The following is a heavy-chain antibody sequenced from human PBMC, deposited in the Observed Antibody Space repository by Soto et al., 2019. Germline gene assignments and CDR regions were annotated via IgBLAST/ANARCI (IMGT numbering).Heavy chain of an antibody. CDR1: GASISSYS. CDR3: AAGHAY. D-gene: IGHD6-13*01. CDR2: MYYSGIT. Sequence: SETLSLTCTVSGASISSYSYNWIRQSPGKGLEWIGNMYYSGITKYNPSLKSRVTISVDTSKNQFSLKLTSVTAADTAIYYCAAGHAYWGQGTLVPVSS. V-gene: IGHV4-59*01. J-gene: IGHJ4*02.